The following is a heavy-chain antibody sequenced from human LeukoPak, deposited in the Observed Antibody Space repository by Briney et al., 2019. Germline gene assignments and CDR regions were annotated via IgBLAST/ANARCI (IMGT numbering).Heavy chain of an antibody. J-gene: IGHJ4*02. CDR3: ARDLKRGHSRWLPSLWY. Sequence: GGSLRLSCATSGFTFSTYWMSWVRQAPGKGLEWVANIKQDGSETYYADSVKGRFTIFRDNAKNALYLQMDSLRDEDTAVYYCARDLKRGHSRWLPSLWYWGQGTLVTVSS. V-gene: IGHV3-7*01. CDR2: IKQDGSET. D-gene: IGHD5-24*01. CDR1: GFTFSTYW.